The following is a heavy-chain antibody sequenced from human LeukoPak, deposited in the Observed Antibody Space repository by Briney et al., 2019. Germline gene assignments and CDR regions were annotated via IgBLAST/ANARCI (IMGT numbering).Heavy chain of an antibody. J-gene: IGHJ4*02. CDR3: ARHPTYSSTWFGLDY. V-gene: IGHV3-48*03. CDR2: ISSSTGVTI. D-gene: IGHD6-13*01. Sequence: GGSLRLSCAASGFTFSNYEMNWVRQAPGKGLEWVSYISSSTGVTIYYADSVKGRFTISRDNAKNSLYLQMNSLGAGDTAVYYCARHPTYSSTWFGLDYWGQGTLVTVSS. CDR1: GFTFSNYE.